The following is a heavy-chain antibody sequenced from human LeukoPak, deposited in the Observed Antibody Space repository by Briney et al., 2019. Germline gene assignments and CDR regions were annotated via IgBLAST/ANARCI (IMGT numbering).Heavy chain of an antibody. D-gene: IGHD3-16*01. CDR1: GYRFTNYW. CDR3: ARLWDGSSLFRNVRQSYYMDV. Sequence: GESLQISCKGSGYRFTNYWIGWVRQMPGKGLEWMGIIYPGDSETRYSPSFQGQVTISADKSISTAYLQWSSLKASDTAMYYCARLWDGSSLFRNVRQSYYMDVWGKGTTVTISS. J-gene: IGHJ6*03. CDR2: IYPGDSET. V-gene: IGHV5-51*01.